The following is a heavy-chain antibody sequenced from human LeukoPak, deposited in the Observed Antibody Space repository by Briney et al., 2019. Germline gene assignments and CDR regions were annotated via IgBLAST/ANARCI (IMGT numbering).Heavy chain of an antibody. D-gene: IGHD3-9*01. J-gene: IGHJ5*02. CDR1: GYTFTSYG. CDR3: ARGGNVLRYFDWLLAQNWFDP. V-gene: IGHV1-69*06. Sequence: SVKVSCKASGYTFTSYGISWVRQAPGQGLEWMGGIIPIFGTANYAQKFQGRVTITADKSTSTAYMELSSLRSEDTAVYYCARGGNVLRYFDWLLAQNWFDPWGQGTLVTVSS. CDR2: IIPIFGTA.